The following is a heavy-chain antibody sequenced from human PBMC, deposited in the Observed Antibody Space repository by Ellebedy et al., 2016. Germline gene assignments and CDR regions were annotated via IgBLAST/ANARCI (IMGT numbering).Heavy chain of an antibody. J-gene: IGHJ6*02. D-gene: IGHD3-9*01. Sequence: GGSLRLSCAASGFTFSSYSMNWVRQAPGKGLEWVSYISSSSSPIYYADSVKGRFTISRDNAKNSLYLRMNSLRAEDTAVYYCARDYSPSFVGNYDILTGYQGTRDYYGMDVWGQGTTVTVSS. CDR2: ISSSSSPI. V-gene: IGHV3-48*01. CDR1: GFTFSSYS. CDR3: ARDYSPSFVGNYDILTGYQGTRDYYGMDV.